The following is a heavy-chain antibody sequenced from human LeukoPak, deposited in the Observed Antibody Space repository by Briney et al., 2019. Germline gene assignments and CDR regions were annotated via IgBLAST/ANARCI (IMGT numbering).Heavy chain of an antibody. D-gene: IGHD5-24*01. CDR3: ARDTGFNTFDI. CDR2: IKEDGSAT. V-gene: IGHV3-7*01. Sequence: GGSLRLSCAASRFTFSSFWMCWVRQAPGKGLEWVANIKEDGSATYYVDSVRGRFTISRDNAKNSLYLQMNSLRLEDTAIYYCARDTGFNTFDIWGQGTMVSVSS. J-gene: IGHJ3*02. CDR1: RFTFSSFW.